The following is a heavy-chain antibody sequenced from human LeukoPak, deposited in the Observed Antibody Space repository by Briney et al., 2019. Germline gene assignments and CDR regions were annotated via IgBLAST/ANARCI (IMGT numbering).Heavy chain of an antibody. CDR2: IYHSGST. V-gene: IGHV4-38-2*01. Sequence: SGTLSLTCAVSGYSISSGYYWGWIRQPPGKGLEWIGSIYHSGSTYYNPSLKSRVTISVDTSKNQFSLKLNSVTAADTAVYYCARPVTIFGVLISFDYWGQGTLVTVSS. J-gene: IGHJ4*02. CDR3: ARPVTIFGVLISFDY. CDR1: GYSISSGYY. D-gene: IGHD3-3*01.